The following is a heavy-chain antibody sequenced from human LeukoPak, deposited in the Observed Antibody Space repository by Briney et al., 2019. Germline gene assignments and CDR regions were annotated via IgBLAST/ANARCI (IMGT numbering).Heavy chain of an antibody. Sequence: GGSLRLSCAASGFTFSSYGMHWDRQAPGKGLEWVAVIWYDGSNIYYADSVKGRFTISRDNSKNTLYLQMNSLRVEDTAVYYCARVLGSSRSGWFDPWGQGTLVTVSS. CDR3: ARVLGSSRSGWFDP. CDR1: GFTFSSYG. D-gene: IGHD2-15*01. J-gene: IGHJ5*02. V-gene: IGHV3-33*01. CDR2: IWYDGSNI.